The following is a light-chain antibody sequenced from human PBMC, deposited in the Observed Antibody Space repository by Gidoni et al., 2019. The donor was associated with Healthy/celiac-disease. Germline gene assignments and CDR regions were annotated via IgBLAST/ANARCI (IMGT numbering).Light chain of an antibody. CDR3: QYYSSSPWT. J-gene: IGKJ1*01. CDR1: QSVSSSY. V-gene: IGKV3D-20*01. CDR2: AAS. Sequence: EIVLTQSPATLSLSPGERATLSCGASQSVSSSYLAWYQQKPGLAPRLLICAASSRATVLPGRCSGRGCATVSTIIIRILEAEDFVVYYRQYYSSSPWTFGRGTKVEIK.